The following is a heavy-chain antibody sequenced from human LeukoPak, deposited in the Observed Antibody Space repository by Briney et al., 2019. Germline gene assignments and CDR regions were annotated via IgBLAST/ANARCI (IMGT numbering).Heavy chain of an antibody. D-gene: IGHD1-14*01. CDR1: GGSISSSNW. CDR3: ARHVRHLRTGGWFDP. J-gene: IGHJ5*02. V-gene: IGHV4-4*02. CDR2: IYHSGST. Sequence: PSGTLSLTCAVSGGSISSSNWWSWVRQPPGKGLEWIGEIYHSGSTNYNPSLKSRVTISVDKSKNQFSLKLSSVTAADTAVYYCARHVRHLRTGGWFDPWGQGTLVTVSS.